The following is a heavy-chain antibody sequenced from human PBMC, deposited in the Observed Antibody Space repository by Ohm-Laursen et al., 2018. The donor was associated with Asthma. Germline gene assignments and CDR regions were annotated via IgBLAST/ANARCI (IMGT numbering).Heavy chain of an antibody. CDR2: ISYDGSNK. J-gene: IGHJ4*02. CDR1: GFTFSSYA. V-gene: IGHV3-30-3*02. CDR3: AKTRDDYVWGSYRSGHFDN. D-gene: IGHD3-16*02. Sequence: SLRLSCAAPGFTFSSYAMHWVRQAPGKGLEWVAVISYDGSNKYYADSVKGRFTMSRDNSKNTLSLQMNSLRAEDTAVYYCAKTRDDYVWGSYRSGHFDNWGQGTLVTVSS.